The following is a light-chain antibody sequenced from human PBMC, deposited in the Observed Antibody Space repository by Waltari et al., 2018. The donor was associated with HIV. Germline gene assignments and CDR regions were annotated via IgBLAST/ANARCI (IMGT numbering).Light chain of an antibody. CDR1: QSVLSRSNNENY. Sequence: DIVMTQSPDSLAVSLGERATINCKSSQSVLSRSNNENYLAWYQQKPGQPPKLLIYWAFTRDSGVPDRFSGSGSGTDFSLTISSLQAEDFAVYYCQQRSNWKEVSLTFGGGTKVEIK. CDR3: QQRSNWKEVSLT. J-gene: IGKJ4*01. V-gene: IGKV4-1*01. CDR2: WAF.